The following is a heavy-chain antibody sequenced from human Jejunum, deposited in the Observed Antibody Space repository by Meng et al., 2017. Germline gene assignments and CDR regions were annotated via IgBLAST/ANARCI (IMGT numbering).Heavy chain of an antibody. V-gene: IGHV5-51*01. D-gene: IGHD1/OR15-1a*01. CDR2: LNPGNSDT. J-gene: IGHJ3*02. Sequence: GESLKTSCQGSGYTFTTYWIVWVRQMPGKGLEWMGILNPGNSDTRNNPYFQGQVTTSADNSVSTAYLQWSSLEASDTAVYYRSIRPNKRGDAFDIWGQGTMVTVSS. CDR1: GYTFTTYW. CDR3: SIRPNKRGDAFDI.